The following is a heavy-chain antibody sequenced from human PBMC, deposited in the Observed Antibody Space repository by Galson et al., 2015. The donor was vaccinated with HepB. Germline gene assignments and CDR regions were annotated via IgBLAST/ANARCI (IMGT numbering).Heavy chain of an antibody. Sequence: SVKVSCKASGGTFSSYTISWVRQAPGQGLEWMGRIIPILGIANYAQKFQGRVTITADKSTSTAYMELSRLRSDDTAVYYCARDGLEYSSGWYGLSRYYYYYMDVWGKGTTVTVSS. V-gene: IGHV1-69*04. CDR2: IIPILGIA. CDR1: GGTFSSYT. CDR3: ARDGLEYSSGWYGLSRYYYYYMDV. D-gene: IGHD6-19*01. J-gene: IGHJ6*03.